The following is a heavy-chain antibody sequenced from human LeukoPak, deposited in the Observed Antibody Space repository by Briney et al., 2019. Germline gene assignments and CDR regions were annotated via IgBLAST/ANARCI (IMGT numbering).Heavy chain of an antibody. CDR3: ARETYRDYFDY. J-gene: IGHJ4*02. CDR1: GFTFDDNG. D-gene: IGHD1-14*01. CDR2: VSRRSGTI. Sequence: GGSLRLSCAASGFTFDDNGMNWVRQAPGKGLEWVSYVSRRSGTIYYADSVKGRFTISRDNAENSLYLQMNSLRAEDTAVYYCARETYRDYFDYWGQGTLVTVSS. V-gene: IGHV3-48*04.